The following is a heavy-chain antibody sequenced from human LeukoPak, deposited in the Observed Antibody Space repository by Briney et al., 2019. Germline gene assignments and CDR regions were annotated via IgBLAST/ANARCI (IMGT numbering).Heavy chain of an antibody. CDR1: GGSISNYY. Sequence: PSETLSLTCTVSGGSISNYYWSWIRQPPGKGLEWIGYIYYSGSTNYNPSLKSRVTISVDTSKNQFSLKLSSVTAADTAVYYCARTYSGSPAYDYWGQGTLVTVSS. CDR3: ARTYSGSPAYDY. J-gene: IGHJ4*02. D-gene: IGHD1-26*01. CDR2: IYYSGST. V-gene: IGHV4-59*01.